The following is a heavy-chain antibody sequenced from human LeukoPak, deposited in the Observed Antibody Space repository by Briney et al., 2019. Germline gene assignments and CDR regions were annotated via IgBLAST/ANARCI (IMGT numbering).Heavy chain of an antibody. CDR1: GYTFTGYY. CDR3: ARGYYDFWSGYSHNWFDP. D-gene: IGHD3-3*01. Sequence: ASVKVSCKASGYTFTGYYMHWVRQVPGQGLEWMGRINPNSGGTNYAQKFQGRVTMTRDTSISTAYMELSRLRSDDTAVYYCARGYYDFWSGYSHNWFDPWGQGTLVTVSS. J-gene: IGHJ5*02. CDR2: INPNSGGT. V-gene: IGHV1-2*06.